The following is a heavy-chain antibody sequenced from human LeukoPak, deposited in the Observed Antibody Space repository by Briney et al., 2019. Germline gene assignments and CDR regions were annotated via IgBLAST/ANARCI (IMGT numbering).Heavy chain of an antibody. D-gene: IGHD5-18*01. CDR2: INHSGST. CDR1: GGSFSGYY. Sequence: SETLSLTCAVYGGSFSGYYWSWIRQPPGKGLEWIGEINHSGSTNYNPSLKSRVTISVDTSKNQFSLKLSSVTAADTAIYYCARGFNPHSYGPHFDYWGLGTLVTVSS. CDR3: ARGFNPHSYGPHFDY. V-gene: IGHV4-34*01. J-gene: IGHJ4*02.